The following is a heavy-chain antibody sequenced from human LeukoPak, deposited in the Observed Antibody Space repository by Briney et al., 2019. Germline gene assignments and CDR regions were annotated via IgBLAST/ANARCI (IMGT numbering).Heavy chain of an antibody. D-gene: IGHD3-22*01. Sequence: SVKVSCKASGGTVSSYAISWVRQAPGQGLERMGRIIPIFGTANYAQKFQGRVTITTGESTSRAYMELSSLRSEDTAVYSGEKDDSSGSCFGYLGQGTLGTVSS. J-gene: IGHJ4*02. V-gene: IGHV1-69*05. CDR3: EKDDSSGSCFGY. CDR1: GGTVSSYA. CDR2: IIPIFGTA.